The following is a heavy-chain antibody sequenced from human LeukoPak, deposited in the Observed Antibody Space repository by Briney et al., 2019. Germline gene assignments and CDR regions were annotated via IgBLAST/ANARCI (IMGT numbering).Heavy chain of an antibody. CDR1: GGSISSGDYY. D-gene: IGHD6-6*01. CDR2: IYYSGST. V-gene: IGHV4-30-4*01. Sequence: PSRTLSLTCTVSGGSISSGDYYWIWIRQPPGKGPEWIGYIYYSGSTYYNPSLKSRVTISGDTSKNQFSLKVNSVTAADTAVYYCARGSWSSSIDYWGQGTLVTVSS. CDR3: ARGSWSSSIDY. J-gene: IGHJ4*02.